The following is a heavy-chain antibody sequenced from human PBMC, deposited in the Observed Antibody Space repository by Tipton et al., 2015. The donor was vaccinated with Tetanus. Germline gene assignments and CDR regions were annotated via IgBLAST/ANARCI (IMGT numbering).Heavy chain of an antibody. J-gene: IGHJ4*02. CDR3: ARGVDYDSSGIDDF. D-gene: IGHD3-22*01. Sequence: QSGAEVKKPGASVKVSCQASGYTFINHNMHWVRQAPGQGLGWMGWINPNSGGTNYAQKFQGRVTMTRDTSISTAYMEVSRLRSDDTAIYYCARGVDYDSSGIDDFWGQGTLVTVSS. V-gene: IGHV1-2*02. CDR2: INPNSGGT. CDR1: GYTFINHN.